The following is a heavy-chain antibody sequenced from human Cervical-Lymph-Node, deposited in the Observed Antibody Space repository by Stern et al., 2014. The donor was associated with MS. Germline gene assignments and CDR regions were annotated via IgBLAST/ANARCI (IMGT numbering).Heavy chain of an antibody. CDR1: GYTFTSYY. CDR2: INPRGGST. Sequence: MQLVESGAEVKKPGASVKVSCKASGYTFTSYYMHWVRQAPGQGLEWMGIINPRGGSTSYAQKFQGRVTMTRDTSTSTVYMELSSLRSEDTAVYYCARDRSAAAATRWFDPWGQGTLVTVSS. CDR3: ARDRSAAAATRWFDP. V-gene: IGHV1-46*01. J-gene: IGHJ5*02. D-gene: IGHD6-13*01.